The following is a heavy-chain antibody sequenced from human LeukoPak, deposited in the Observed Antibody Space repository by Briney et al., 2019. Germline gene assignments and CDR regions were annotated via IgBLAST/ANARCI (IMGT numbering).Heavy chain of an antibody. V-gene: IGHV3-49*04. J-gene: IGHJ4*02. CDR3: TRDFYCTNGVCYTTEWDY. CDR2: TRSKAYGGTT. D-gene: IGHD2-8*01. Sequence: GRSLRLSCTASGFTFGDYAMSWVRQAPGKGLEWVGFTRSKAYGGTTEYAASVKGRFTISRDDSKSIAYLQMNSLKTEDTAVYYCTRDFYCTNGVCYTTEWDYWGQGTLVTVSS. CDR1: GFTFGDYA.